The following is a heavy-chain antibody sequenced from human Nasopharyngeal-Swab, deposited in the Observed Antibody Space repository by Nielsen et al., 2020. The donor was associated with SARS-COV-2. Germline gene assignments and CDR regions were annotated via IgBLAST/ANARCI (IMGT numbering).Heavy chain of an antibody. CDR1: GFSFNTYT. CDR2: IHTGSNDI. CDR3: LRGIGGLQATDREF. D-gene: IGHD3-16*01. V-gene: IGHV3-21*06. J-gene: IGHJ4*02. Sequence: SLKISCAASGFSFNTYTFNWVRQAPGEGREWVSFIHTGSNDILYAESVKGRFSISRDDAQSSLHLQMNSLRVEDTAVYYCLRGIGGLQATDREFWGQGTLVTVSS.